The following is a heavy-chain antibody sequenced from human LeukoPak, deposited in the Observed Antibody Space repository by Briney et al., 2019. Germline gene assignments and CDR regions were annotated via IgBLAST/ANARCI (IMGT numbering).Heavy chain of an antibody. CDR1: GYTFTGYY. CDR2: INPNSGDT. D-gene: IGHD3-22*01. Sequence: ASVKVSCKASGYTFTGYYMHWVRQAPGQGLEWMGWINPNSGDTAYAQKFQGRVAMTRDTSINTAYKELSNLRSENTAVYYCARGLGDYYDTGDFYYAVPAHWGQGTLVTVSS. CDR3: ARGLGDYYDTGDFYYAVPAH. V-gene: IGHV1-2*02. J-gene: IGHJ4*02.